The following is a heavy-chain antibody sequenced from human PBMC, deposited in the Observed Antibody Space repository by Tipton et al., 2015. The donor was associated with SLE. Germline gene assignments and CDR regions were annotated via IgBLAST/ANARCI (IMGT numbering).Heavy chain of an antibody. CDR2: ILYSGST. Sequence: TLSLTCTVSGGSISNYYWSWIRQPPGGGLEWIGYILYSGSTDYHPSLKSRVTMSLDTSKNQFSLKLNSVTAADTAVYYCARGPYGAAASYDYWGQGTLVTVSS. CDR1: GGSISNYY. D-gene: IGHD6-13*01. CDR3: ARGPYGAAASYDY. V-gene: IGHV4-59*01. J-gene: IGHJ4*02.